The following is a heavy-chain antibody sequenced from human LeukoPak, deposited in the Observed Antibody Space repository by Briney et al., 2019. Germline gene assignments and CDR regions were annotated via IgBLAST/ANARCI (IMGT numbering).Heavy chain of an antibody. J-gene: IGHJ3*02. CDR1: GGSFSGYY. D-gene: IGHD5-18*01. CDR3: ATYSYGYAFDI. CDR2: ISHSGST. Sequence: SETLSLTCAVYGGSFSGYYWSWIRQPPGKGLEWIGEISHSGSTNYNPSLKSRVTISVDTSKNQFSLKLSSVTAADTAVYCCATYSYGYAFDIWGQGTMVTVSS. V-gene: IGHV4-34*01.